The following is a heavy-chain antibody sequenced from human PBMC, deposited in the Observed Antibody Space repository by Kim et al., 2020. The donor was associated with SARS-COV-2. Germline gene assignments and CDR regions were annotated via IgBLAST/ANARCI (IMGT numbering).Heavy chain of an antibody. D-gene: IGHD3-9*01. J-gene: IGHJ5*02. CDR2: IYYSGST. CDR1: GGSISSYY. CDR3: ARGPRLRYFDWLLSDDLTENNWFDP. Sequence: SETLSLTCTVSGGSISSYYWSWIRQPPGKGLEWIGYIYYSGSTNYNPSLKSRVTISVDTSKNQFSLKLSSVTAADTAVYYCARGPRLRYFDWLLSDDLTENNWFDPWGQGTLVTVSS. V-gene: IGHV4-59*13.